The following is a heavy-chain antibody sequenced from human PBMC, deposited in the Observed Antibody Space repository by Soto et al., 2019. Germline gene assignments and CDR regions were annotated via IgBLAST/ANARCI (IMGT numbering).Heavy chain of an antibody. CDR3: ARDRTSWYDY. D-gene: IGHD6-13*01. V-gene: IGHV3-30-3*01. Sequence: ESGGGVVQPGRSLRLSCAASGFTFSSYAMHWVRQAPGKGLEWVAVISYDGSNKYYADSVKGRFTISRDNSKNTLYLQMNSLRAEDTAVYYCARDRTSWYDYWGQGTLVTVSS. CDR2: ISYDGSNK. J-gene: IGHJ4*02. CDR1: GFTFSSYA.